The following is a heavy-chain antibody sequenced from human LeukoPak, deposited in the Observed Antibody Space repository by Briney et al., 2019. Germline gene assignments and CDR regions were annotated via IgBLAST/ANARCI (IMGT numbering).Heavy chain of an antibody. Sequence: ASVKVSCKVSGYTLTELSRHWVRQAPGKGLEWMGGFDPEDGETIYAQKFQGRVTMTRDTSISTAYMELSRLRSDDTAVYYCARWIGGSSTQYYFDYWGQGTLVTVSS. V-gene: IGHV1-24*01. J-gene: IGHJ4*02. CDR1: GYTLTELS. CDR3: ARWIGGSSTQYYFDY. CDR2: FDPEDGET. D-gene: IGHD1-26*01.